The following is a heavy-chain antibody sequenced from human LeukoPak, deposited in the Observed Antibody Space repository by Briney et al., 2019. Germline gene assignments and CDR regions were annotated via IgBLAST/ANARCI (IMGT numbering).Heavy chain of an antibody. CDR2: INPNSGGT. CDR3: ARGGRHIVVVPAAIYY. CDR1: GYTFTGYY. D-gene: IGHD2-2*01. Sequence: ASVKVSCKASGYTFTGYYMHWVRQAPGQGLEWMGWINPNSGGTKYAQKFQGRVTMTRDTSISTAYMELRRVRSDDTAVYYCARGGRHIVVVPAAIYYWGQGTLVTVSS. V-gene: IGHV1-2*02. J-gene: IGHJ4*02.